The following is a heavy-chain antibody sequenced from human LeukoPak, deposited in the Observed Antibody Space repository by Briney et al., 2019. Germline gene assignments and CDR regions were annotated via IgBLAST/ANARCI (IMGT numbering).Heavy chain of an antibody. D-gene: IGHD6-13*01. CDR3: ASNTLGIAAAGTLVTNWFDP. CDR2: IYHSGST. CDR1: GGSISSSNW. V-gene: IGHV4-4*02. Sequence: SETLSLTCAVSGGSISSSNWWSWVRQPPGKGLEWIGEIYHSGSTNYNPSLKSRVTISVDTSKNQFSLKLSSVTAADTAVYYCASNTLGIAAAGTLVTNWFDPWGQGTLVTVSS. J-gene: IGHJ5*02.